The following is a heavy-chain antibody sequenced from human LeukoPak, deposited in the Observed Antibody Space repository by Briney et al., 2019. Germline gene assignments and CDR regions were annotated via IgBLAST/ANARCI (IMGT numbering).Heavy chain of an antibody. J-gene: IGHJ4*02. CDR3: GKDLHGGYFSDY. CDR2: IDFEGVDK. V-gene: IGHV3-30*02. D-gene: IGHD4-23*01. Sequence: PGGSLRLSCAASGFSFNNIGMHWVRQAPGKGLEFVSFIDFEGVDKYYADSVKGRFTISKDYSKATLYLQMNSLRPEDSAIYYCGKDLHGGYFSDYWGQGTLVTVSS. CDR1: GFSFNNIG.